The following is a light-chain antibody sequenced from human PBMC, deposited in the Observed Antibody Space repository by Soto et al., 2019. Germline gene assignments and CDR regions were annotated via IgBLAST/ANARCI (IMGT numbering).Light chain of an antibody. CDR2: DAS. CDR1: QSVSSH. Sequence: ESVLTQSPATLSLSPGERATLSCRASQSVSSHLTWYQQKPGQPPRLLIYDASNRATGIAARFSGSGSGTDFTLTISSLEPEDFAVYYCQQRTNWRLTFGGGTKVDIK. CDR3: QQRTNWRLT. J-gene: IGKJ4*01. V-gene: IGKV3-11*01.